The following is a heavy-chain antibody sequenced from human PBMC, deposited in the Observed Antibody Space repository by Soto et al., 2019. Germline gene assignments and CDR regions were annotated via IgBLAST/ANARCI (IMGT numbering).Heavy chain of an antibody. D-gene: IGHD2-15*01. CDR2: ISGYNGNS. CDR3: AREDIQDIVVVVVAPEGLGY. V-gene: IGHV1-18*01. CDR1: GYTFTSYG. Sequence: QVQLVQSGAEVKKPGASVKVSCKASGYTFTSYGISWVRQAPGQGLEWMGRISGYNGNSNYAQNLQGRVTMTTDTSTSTAYMELRSLRSDATAGYYCAREDIQDIVVVVVAPEGLGYWGQGTLVTVSS. J-gene: IGHJ4*02.